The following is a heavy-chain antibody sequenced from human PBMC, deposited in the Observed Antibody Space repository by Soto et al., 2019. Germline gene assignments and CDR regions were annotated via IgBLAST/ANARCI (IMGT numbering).Heavy chain of an antibody. CDR3: ARGWGAVADY. CDR1: GGSFTGYY. J-gene: IGHJ4*02. D-gene: IGHD6-19*01. V-gene: IGHV4-34*01. CDR2: INHSGST. Sequence: QVQLQQWGAGLLKPSETLSLTCAVYGGSFTGYYWSWIRQPPGKGLEWIGEINHSGSTNYNPSLKSRVTISVAPPKNQFPLKLSSVTAADTAVYYCARGWGAVADYWGQGTLVTVSS.